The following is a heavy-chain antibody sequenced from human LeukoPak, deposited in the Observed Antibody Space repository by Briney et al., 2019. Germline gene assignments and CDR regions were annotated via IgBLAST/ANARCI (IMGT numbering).Heavy chain of an antibody. J-gene: IGHJ4*02. CDR3: ARGAPRNYDFWSGPFDY. V-gene: IGHV3-30-3*01. Sequence: GGSLRLSCAASGFTFSNYAMHWVRQAPGKGLEWVALISYDGSNKCYADSVKGRFTISRDSSKNTLYLQMNSLRGEDTAVYYCARGAPRNYDFWSGPFDYWGRGSLVTVSS. D-gene: IGHD3-3*01. CDR1: GFTFSNYA. CDR2: ISYDGSNK.